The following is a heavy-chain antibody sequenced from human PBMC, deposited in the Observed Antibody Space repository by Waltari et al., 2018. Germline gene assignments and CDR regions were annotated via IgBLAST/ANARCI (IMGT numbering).Heavy chain of an antibody. Sequence: EVQLVESGGALVNPGGSLTLSCIASGFDFNYAWMSWFRQSPGKGLEWVGLIKSKTSGGAADYAAPVKGRFTISRHDSQNTLYLQMNSLKTEDTAIYHCVAXMXXXGRGEFDYWAQGTLVTVSS. D-gene: IGHD3-10*01. CDR3: VAXMXXXGRGEFDY. CDR2: IKSKTSGGAA. J-gene: IGHJ4*02. CDR1: GFDFNYAW. V-gene: IGHV3-15*02.